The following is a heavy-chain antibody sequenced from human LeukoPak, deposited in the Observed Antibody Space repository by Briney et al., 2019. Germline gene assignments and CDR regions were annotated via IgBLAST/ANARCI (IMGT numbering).Heavy chain of an antibody. D-gene: IGHD5-18*01. Sequence: ASVKVSCMAPGYTFSNYHVHWVRQAPGQGLEWMGKITPSDGSTTYAQNFQDRVIMTRDTSSSTVYMQLSSLRSEDTAVYYCARDSYGSDYWGQGTLVTVSS. CDR2: ITPSDGST. J-gene: IGHJ4*02. CDR3: ARDSYGSDY. CDR1: GYTFSNYH. V-gene: IGHV1-46*01.